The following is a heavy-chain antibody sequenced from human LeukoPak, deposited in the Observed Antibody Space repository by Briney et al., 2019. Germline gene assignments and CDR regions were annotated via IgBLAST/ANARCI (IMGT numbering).Heavy chain of an antibody. CDR2: ISGSGTST. V-gene: IGHV3-23*01. D-gene: IGHD2-15*01. CDR3: AKVLVLVSANRYYFDY. CDR1: GLTFSDSA. J-gene: IGHJ4*02. Sequence: GGSLRLSCAASGLTFSDSAMSWVRQAPGKGLEWVSLISGSGTSTFYADSVMGRFTISRDNSKNTLYLQMNSLRAEDTAVYYCAKVLVLVSANRYYFDYWGQGTLVTVSS.